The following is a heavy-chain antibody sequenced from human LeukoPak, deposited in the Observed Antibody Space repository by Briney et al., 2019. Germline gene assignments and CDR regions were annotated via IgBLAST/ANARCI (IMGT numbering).Heavy chain of an antibody. CDR1: GGTFSSYA. Sequence: SSVTVSCQASGGTFSSYAISWVRPAPGRGLEWMGGIIPIFGTANYAQKFQGRVTITADKSTSTAYMELSSLRSEDTAVYYCARGFTTGGPDYWGQGTLVTVSS. J-gene: IGHJ4*02. CDR3: ARGFTTGGPDY. CDR2: IIPIFGTA. V-gene: IGHV1-69*06. D-gene: IGHD4-17*01.